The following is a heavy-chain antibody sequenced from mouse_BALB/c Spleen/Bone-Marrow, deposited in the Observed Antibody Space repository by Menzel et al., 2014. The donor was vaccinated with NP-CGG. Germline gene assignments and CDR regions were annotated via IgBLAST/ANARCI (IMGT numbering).Heavy chain of an antibody. CDR3: ARGDDYVSWFAY. V-gene: IGHV5-6-3*01. Sequence: EVKVVESGGGLVQPGGSLKLSCAASGFTFSNYGMSWVRQTPDKRLEFVATINTNGGEIYYPDSVKGRFTISRDNAKNTLYLQMRSLKSEGTAMYYCARGDDYVSWFAYWGQGTLVTVSA. D-gene: IGHD2-4*01. J-gene: IGHJ3*01. CDR1: GFTFSNYG. CDR2: INTNGGEI.